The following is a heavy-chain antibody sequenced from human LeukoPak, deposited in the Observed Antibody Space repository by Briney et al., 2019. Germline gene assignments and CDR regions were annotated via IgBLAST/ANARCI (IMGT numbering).Heavy chain of an antibody. D-gene: IGHD3-22*01. J-gene: IGHJ4*02. CDR1: GGSFSGYY. V-gene: IGHV4-34*01. CDR2: INHSGST. CDR3: ASFYDSSGYYYPLGY. Sequence: SETLSLTCAVYGGSFSGYYWSWIGQPPGKGLEWIGEINHSGSTNYNPSLKSRVTISVDTSKNQFSLKLSSVTAADTAVYYCASFYDSSGYYYPLGYWGQGTLVTVSS.